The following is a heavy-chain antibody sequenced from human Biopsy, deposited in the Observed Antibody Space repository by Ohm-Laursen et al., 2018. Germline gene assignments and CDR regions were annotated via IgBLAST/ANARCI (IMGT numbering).Heavy chain of an antibody. J-gene: IGHJ1*01. V-gene: IGHV1-2*02. Sequence: ASVKVSWKVSGYTFTGKYLHWVRQVPGQGLEWMGWINPHRGTTKFAQDFQGRVTMTRDTSITTVYMELRRLRTDDTAVYYCAKGQYLMGGAEYFQHWGQGALVTVSS. CDR2: INPHRGTT. CDR1: GYTFTGKY. CDR3: AKGQYLMGGAEYFQH. D-gene: IGHD2-8*01.